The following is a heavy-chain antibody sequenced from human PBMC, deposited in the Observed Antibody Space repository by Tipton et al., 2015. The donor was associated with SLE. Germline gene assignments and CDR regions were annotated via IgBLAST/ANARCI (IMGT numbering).Heavy chain of an antibody. J-gene: IGHJ6*02. CDR1: GRSFIGSY. V-gene: IGHV4-34*01. CDR3: ARSPNKDCTGGVCFHGLDV. CDR2: IDHSGVT. D-gene: IGHD2-8*02. Sequence: TLSLTCTVYGRSFIGSYWTWIRQPPGKGLEWIGDIDHSGVTHYNPSLKSRVTISRDTSGNHFSLNLTSVTAADTAVFYCARSPNKDCTGGVCFHGLDVWGQGTTVTVSS.